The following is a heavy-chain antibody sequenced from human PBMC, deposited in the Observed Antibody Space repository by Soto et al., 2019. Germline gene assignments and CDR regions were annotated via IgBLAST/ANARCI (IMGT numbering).Heavy chain of an antibody. J-gene: IGHJ4*02. V-gene: IGHV3-30-3*01. CDR3: ARETYYYDSSGLGY. D-gene: IGHD3-22*01. CDR1: GFTFSSYA. CDR2: ISYDGSNK. Sequence: QVQLVESGGGVVQPGRSLRLSCAASGFTFSSYAMHWVRQAPGKGLEWVAVISYDGSNKYYADSVKGRFTISRDNSKNTLYLQMNSPRAEDTAVYYCARETYYYDSSGLGYWGQGTLVTVSS.